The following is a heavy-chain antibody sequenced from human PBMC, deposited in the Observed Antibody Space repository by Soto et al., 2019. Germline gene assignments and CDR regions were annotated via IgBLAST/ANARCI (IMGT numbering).Heavy chain of an antibody. CDR1: GGTFSSYA. CDR3: ARDQGITIFGVATDDAFDI. CDR2: IIPIFGTA. Sequence: EASVKVSCKASGGTFSSYAISWVRQAPGQGLEWMGGIIPIFGTANYAQKFQGRVTITADESTGTAYMELSSLRSEDTAVYYCARDQGITIFGVATDDAFDIWGQGTMVTVSS. V-gene: IGHV1-69*13. J-gene: IGHJ3*02. D-gene: IGHD3-3*01.